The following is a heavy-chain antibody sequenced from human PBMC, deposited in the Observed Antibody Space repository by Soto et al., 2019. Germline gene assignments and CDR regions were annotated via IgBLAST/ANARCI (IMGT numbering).Heavy chain of an antibody. Sequence: GGSLRLSCAASGFTFSSYAMHWVRQAPGKGLEWVAVISYDGSNKYYADSVKGRFTISRDNSKNTLYLQMNSLRAEDTAVYYCARDGYYGSGSLYDLLDAFDIWGQGTMVTVSS. CDR2: ISYDGSNK. V-gene: IGHV3-30-3*01. D-gene: IGHD3-10*01. J-gene: IGHJ3*02. CDR1: GFTFSSYA. CDR3: ARDGYYGSGSLYDLLDAFDI.